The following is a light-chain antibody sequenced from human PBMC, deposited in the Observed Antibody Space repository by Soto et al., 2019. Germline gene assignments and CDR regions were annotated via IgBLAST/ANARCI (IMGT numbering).Light chain of an antibody. Sequence: DIQMTQSPSSLSASVGDRVTITCRASQSISSYLNCYQQKPGKAPKLLIYAASSLQSRVPSRFSGSGSGTDFTLTISSLQPEDFATYYCQRSFRTPLTFGGGTKVEIK. CDR2: AAS. V-gene: IGKV1-39*01. CDR3: QRSFRTPLT. J-gene: IGKJ4*01. CDR1: QSISSY.